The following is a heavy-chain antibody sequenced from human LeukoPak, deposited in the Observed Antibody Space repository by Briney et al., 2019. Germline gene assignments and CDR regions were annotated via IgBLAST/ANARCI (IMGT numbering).Heavy chain of an antibody. J-gene: IGHJ4*02. CDR3: TTDGYYYDSSGYYPIDY. D-gene: IGHD3-22*01. CDR2: IKSKTDGGTT. V-gene: IGHV3-15*01. Sequence: GVSLRLSCAASGFTFSNAWMSWVRQAPGKGLEWVGRIKSKTDGGTTDYAAPVKGRFTISRDDSKNTLYLQMNSLKTEDTAVYYCTTDGYYYDSSGYYPIDYWGQGTLVTVSS. CDR1: GFTFSNAW.